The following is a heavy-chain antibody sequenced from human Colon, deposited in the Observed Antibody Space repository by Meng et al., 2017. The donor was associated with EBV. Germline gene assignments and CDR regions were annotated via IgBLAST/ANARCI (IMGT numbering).Heavy chain of an antibody. J-gene: IGHJ4*02. V-gene: IGHV4-34*01. CDR3: ARRTTVNLRSFDS. CDR2: INHSGST. D-gene: IGHD4-17*01. CDR1: GGSFSGYY. Sequence: RQWGAGRWKPSETLSFPCAVAGGSFSGYYWSWIRQAPGKGLDWIGEINHSGSTKFNPSLESRVSISVDTSENQVSLKLTSVTAADTAVYYCARRTTVNLRSFDSWGQGTLVTVSS.